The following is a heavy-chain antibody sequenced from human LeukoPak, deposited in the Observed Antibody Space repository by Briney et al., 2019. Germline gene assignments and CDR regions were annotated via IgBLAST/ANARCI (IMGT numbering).Heavy chain of an antibody. Sequence: SETLSLTCAVYGGSFSGYYWSWIRQPPGKGLEWIGEINHSGSTNYNPSLKSRVTISVDTSKNQFSLKLSSVTAADTAVYYCARGSTITNWYSSSPDAFDIWGQGTMVTVSS. CDR3: ARGSTITNWYSSSPDAFDI. J-gene: IGHJ3*02. CDR2: INHSGST. D-gene: IGHD6-6*01. CDR1: GGSFSGYY. V-gene: IGHV4-34*01.